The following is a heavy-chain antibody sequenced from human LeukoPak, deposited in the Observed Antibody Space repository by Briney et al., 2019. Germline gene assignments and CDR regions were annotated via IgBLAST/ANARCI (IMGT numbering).Heavy chain of an antibody. CDR3: ARDQYYNSGSPALRY. Sequence: ASVKVSCKASGYTITGYYMHWVRQAPGQGLEWMGRINPDSGGTNYAQKFQGWVTLTRDTSISTAYMELTSLKSDNTAVYYCARDQYYNSGSPALRYWGQGTLVTVSS. J-gene: IGHJ4*02. CDR2: INPDSGGT. D-gene: IGHD3-10*01. CDR1: GYTITGYY. V-gene: IGHV1-2*04.